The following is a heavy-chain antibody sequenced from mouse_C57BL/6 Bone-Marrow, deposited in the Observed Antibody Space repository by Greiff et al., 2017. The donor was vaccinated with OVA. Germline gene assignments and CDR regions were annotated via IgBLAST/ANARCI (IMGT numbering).Heavy chain of an antibody. Sequence: QVQLKQPGAELVKPGASVKLSCKASGYTFTSYWMHWVKQRPGQGLEWIGMIHPNSGSTNYNEKFKSKATLTVDKSSSTAYMQLSSLTSEDSAVYYCARCGSSYEDYWGQGTSVTVSS. V-gene: IGHV1-64*01. D-gene: IGHD1-1*01. CDR3: ARCGSSYEDY. CDR2: IHPNSGST. CDR1: GYTFTSYW. J-gene: IGHJ4*01.